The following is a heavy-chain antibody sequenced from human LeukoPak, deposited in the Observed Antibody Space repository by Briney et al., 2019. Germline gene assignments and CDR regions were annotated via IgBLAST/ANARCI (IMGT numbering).Heavy chain of an antibody. D-gene: IGHD3-3*01. CDR1: GGTFSSYA. CDR2: IIPIFGTA. Sequence: GSSVEVSCKASGGTFSSYAISWVRRAPGQGLEWMGGIIPIFGTANYAQKFQGRVTITTDESTSTAYMELSSLRSEDTAVYYCAKTDFWSGPAPYYFDYWGQGTLVTVSS. CDR3: AKTDFWSGPAPYYFDY. V-gene: IGHV1-69*05. J-gene: IGHJ4*02.